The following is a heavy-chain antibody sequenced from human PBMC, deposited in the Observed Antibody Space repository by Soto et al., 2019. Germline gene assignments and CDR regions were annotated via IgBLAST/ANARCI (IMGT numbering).Heavy chain of an antibody. V-gene: IGHV1-2*02. CDR2: ITPNSGNT. D-gene: IGHD5-18*01. CDR3: ARRGYTYGFDY. CDR1: GYSFTAQF. J-gene: IGHJ4*02. Sequence: QVQLVQSGAEVKKPGASVRVSCKASGYSFTAQFIHWVRQAPGQGLEWMGWITPNSGNTHLAQKFQGRVSLTRDTSVSTVYMELSSLTSDDTAVYYCARRGYTYGFDYWGQGTLVTVSS.